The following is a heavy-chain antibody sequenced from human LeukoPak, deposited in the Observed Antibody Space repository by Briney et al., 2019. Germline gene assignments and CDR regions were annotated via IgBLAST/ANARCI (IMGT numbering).Heavy chain of an antibody. CDR2: IHSGGTT. V-gene: IGHV4-4*07. Sequence: KPSETLSLTCTVSGDFITDDYYTWIRQPAGKGLEWIGRIHSGGTTNYNPSLMSRVTLSIDKSKKYISLILTSVTAADTALYYCARDNGSGYTKGYEHYYYYLDVWGKGTTVTVSS. D-gene: IGHD3-3*02. CDR3: ARDNGSGYTKGYEHYYYYLDV. J-gene: IGHJ6*03. CDR1: GDFITDDY.